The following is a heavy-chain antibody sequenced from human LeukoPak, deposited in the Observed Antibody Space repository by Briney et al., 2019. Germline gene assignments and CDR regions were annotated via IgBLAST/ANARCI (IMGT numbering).Heavy chain of an antibody. CDR2: IYYSGNT. D-gene: IGHD1-26*01. CDR3: ARRAGATLKTYYFDY. Sequence: SETLSLTCTVSGGSISSSSYYWGWIRQPPGKGLEWIGSIYYSGNTYYNTSLKSRVTISVDTSQNQFSLKVSSVTAADTAVYYCARRAGATLKTYYFDYWGQGTLVTVSS. CDR1: GGSISSSSYY. V-gene: IGHV4-39*01. J-gene: IGHJ4*02.